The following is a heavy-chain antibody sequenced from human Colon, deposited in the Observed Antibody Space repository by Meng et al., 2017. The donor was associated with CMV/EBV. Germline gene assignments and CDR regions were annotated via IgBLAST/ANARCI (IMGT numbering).Heavy chain of an antibody. V-gene: IGHV3-9*01. CDR3: ARDTTAARSHYFNV. J-gene: IGHJ4*02. CDR1: GFTFDNYA. Sequence: GGSLRLSCAASGFTFDNYAMHWVRQVPGKGLEWVSGITWNSGTIEYADSVRGRFTISRDNAKNYLYLQMNSLRLEDTAFYYWARDTTAARSHYFNVWGQGTLVTVSS. D-gene: IGHD2-15*01. CDR2: ITWNSGTI.